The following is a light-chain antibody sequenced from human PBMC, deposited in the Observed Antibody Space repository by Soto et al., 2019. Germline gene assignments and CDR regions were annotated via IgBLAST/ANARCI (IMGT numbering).Light chain of an antibody. CDR1: QSVSRW. J-gene: IGKJ2*03. Sequence: DIQMTQSPSTLSASVGDRVNITCRASQSVSRWLAWHQQKPGKAPKVMIYKASTLESGVPSRFSASGFGTEFTLTINSLQPDDFATYYCQQYNSYVYSFGQGTKLEIK. CDR2: KAS. CDR3: QQYNSYVYS. V-gene: IGKV1-5*03.